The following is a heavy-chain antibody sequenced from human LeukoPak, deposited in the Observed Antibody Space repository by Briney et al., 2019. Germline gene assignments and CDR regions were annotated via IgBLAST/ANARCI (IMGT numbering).Heavy chain of an antibody. V-gene: IGHV3-23*01. CDR3: AKRDNSRIVVVIPFDY. D-gene: IGHD3-22*01. CDR2: ISGSGGST. CDR1: GFTLSSYA. J-gene: IGHJ4*02. Sequence: GGSLRLSCAASGFTLSSYAMSWVRQAPGKGLEWASAISGSGGSTYYADSVKGRFTPSRDNSKNTLYLQMNSLRAQDPAVSFRAKRDNSRIVVVIPFDYWGQGTLVTVSS.